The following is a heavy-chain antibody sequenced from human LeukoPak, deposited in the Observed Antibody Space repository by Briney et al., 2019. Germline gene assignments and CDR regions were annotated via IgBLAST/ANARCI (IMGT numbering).Heavy chain of an antibody. J-gene: IGHJ4*02. Sequence: SETLSLTCAVYGGSFSGYYWSWIRQPPGKGLEWTGEINHSGSTNYNPSLKSRVTISVDTSKNQFSLKLSSVTAADTAVYYCARVRSAVGASDCWGQGTLVTVSS. CDR3: ARVRSAVGASDC. CDR1: GGSFSGYY. V-gene: IGHV4-34*01. CDR2: INHSGST. D-gene: IGHD1-26*01.